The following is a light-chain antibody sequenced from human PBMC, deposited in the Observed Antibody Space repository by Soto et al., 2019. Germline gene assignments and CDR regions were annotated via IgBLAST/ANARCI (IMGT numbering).Light chain of an antibody. V-gene: IGLV2-14*01. J-gene: IGLJ3*02. Sequence: QSALTQPASVSGSPGQSITISSTGTSSDIGGYNYVSWSRQHPGKAPKLLIYEVSNRPSGISDRFSASKSDNTASLTISGLQAEDEADYYCSSYTSSSTWVFGGGTKLTVL. CDR1: SSDIGGYNY. CDR2: EVS. CDR3: SSYTSSSTWV.